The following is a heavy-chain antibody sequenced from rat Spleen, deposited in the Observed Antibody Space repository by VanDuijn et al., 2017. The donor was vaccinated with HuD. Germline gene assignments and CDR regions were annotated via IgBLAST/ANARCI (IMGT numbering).Heavy chain of an antibody. CDR3: SRDRTYYGYSPFAY. J-gene: IGHJ3*01. V-gene: IGHV2-13*01. CDR1: GFSLSNYG. D-gene: IGHD1-9*01. CDR2: IWGNGNS. Sequence: QVQLKESGPGLVQPSQTLSLTCTVSGFSLSNYGVLWVRQPPGKGLEWMGLIWGNGNSNCNSALKSRLSISRDTSKSQVYLKMNSLQTGDTATYYCSRDRTYYGYSPFAYWGQGTLVTVSS.